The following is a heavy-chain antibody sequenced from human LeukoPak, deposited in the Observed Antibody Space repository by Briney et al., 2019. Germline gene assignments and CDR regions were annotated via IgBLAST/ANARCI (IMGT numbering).Heavy chain of an antibody. CDR1: GFSVSSCY. CDR3: AREVIGIPSYFDY. CDR2: IHRDEKT. V-gene: IGHV3-53*01. D-gene: IGHD1-14*01. Sequence: GGSLRLSCAASGFSVSSCYIYWVRQAPGRGLEWVSFIHRDEKTYYADSVKGRFTMSRDNFKNTLYLQMNSLGVDDTAVYYCAREVIGIPSYFDYWGQGVLVTVSS. J-gene: IGHJ4*02.